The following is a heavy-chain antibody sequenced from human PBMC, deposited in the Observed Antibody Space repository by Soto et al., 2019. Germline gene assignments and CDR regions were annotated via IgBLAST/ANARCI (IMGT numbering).Heavy chain of an antibody. CDR1: GFTFSSYA. Sequence: EVQLLESGGGLVQPGGSLRLSCAASGFTFSSYAMSWVRQAPGKGLEWVSSTSGDGGSTHYADSVKGRFTISRDNSKNTVYLQMNSLRVEDTAVYYCVKNLGWVVRDYWGQGTLVTVSS. J-gene: IGHJ4*02. V-gene: IGHV3-23*01. CDR2: TSGDGGST. D-gene: IGHD3-22*01. CDR3: VKNLGWVVRDY.